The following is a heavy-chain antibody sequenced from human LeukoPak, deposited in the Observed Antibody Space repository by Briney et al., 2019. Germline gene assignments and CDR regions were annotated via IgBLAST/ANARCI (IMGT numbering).Heavy chain of an antibody. V-gene: IGHV3-48*01. J-gene: IGHJ4*02. Sequence: GGSLRLSCAASGFTFSSYSMNWVRQAPGKGLEWASYISSSSSTIYYADSVKGRFTISRDNAKNSLYLQMNSLRAEDTAVYYCARDRSSGWPGVGDYWGQRTLVTVSS. CDR2: ISSSSSTI. CDR3: ARDRSSGWPGVGDY. D-gene: IGHD6-19*01. CDR1: GFTFSSYS.